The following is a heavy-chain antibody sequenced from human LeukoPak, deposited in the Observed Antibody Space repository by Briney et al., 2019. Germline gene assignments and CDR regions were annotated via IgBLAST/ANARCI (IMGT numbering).Heavy chain of an antibody. Sequence: SETLSLTCTVSGGSMSSYYWSWIRQPPGKGLEWIGYIYSSGSTNYNPSLKGRVTILVDTSKNQFSLKLSSVTAADTAVYYCARDHYYNSSGYTFGYWGQGTLVTVSS. CDR3: ARDHYYNSSGYTFGY. CDR1: GGSMSSYY. CDR2: IYSSGST. J-gene: IGHJ4*02. D-gene: IGHD3-22*01. V-gene: IGHV4-59*01.